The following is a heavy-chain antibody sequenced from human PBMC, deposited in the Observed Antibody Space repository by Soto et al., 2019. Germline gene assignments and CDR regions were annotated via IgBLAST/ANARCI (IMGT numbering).Heavy chain of an antibody. CDR1: GGTFSSYA. CDR3: ARDSGAATIPYDYYYGMDV. Sequence: SVKVSCKASGGTFSSYAISWVRQAPGQGLEWMGGIIPIFGTANYAQKFQGRVTITADESTSTAYMELSSLRSEDTAVYYCARDSGAATIPYDYYYGMDVWGQGTTVTVSS. CDR2: IIPIFGTA. D-gene: IGHD5-12*01. J-gene: IGHJ6*02. V-gene: IGHV1-69*13.